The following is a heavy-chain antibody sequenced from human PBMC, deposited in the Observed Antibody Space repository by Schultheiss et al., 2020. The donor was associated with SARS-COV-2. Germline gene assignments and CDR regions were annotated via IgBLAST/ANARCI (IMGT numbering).Heavy chain of an antibody. CDR3: AHRPHIVVVPADPNWFDP. CDR2: IYWDDNK. D-gene: IGHD2-2*01. J-gene: IGHJ5*02. V-gene: IGHV2-5*02. CDR1: GFSLSTSGVG. Sequence: SGPTLVKPTQTLTLTCTFSGFSLSTSGVGVGWIRQPPGKALEWLALIYWDDNKRYSPSLKSRLTITKDTSKNLVVLTMTNVDPVDTATYYCAHRPHIVVVPADPNWFDPWGQGTLVTVSS.